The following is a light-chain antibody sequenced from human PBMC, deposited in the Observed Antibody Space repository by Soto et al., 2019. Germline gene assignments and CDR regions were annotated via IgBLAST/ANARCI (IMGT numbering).Light chain of an antibody. CDR1: SGDIGSYNR. J-gene: IGLJ1*01. V-gene: IGLV2-14*01. CDR2: EVT. CDR3: SSYTNINTRACV. Sequence: ALTQPASVSGSPGRSITISCTGTSGDIGSYNRVSWYQQHPGKAPKLIIYEVTDRPSGVSNRFSGSKSGNTASLTISGLQAEDEAEYYCSSYTNINTRACVFGTGTKVTVL.